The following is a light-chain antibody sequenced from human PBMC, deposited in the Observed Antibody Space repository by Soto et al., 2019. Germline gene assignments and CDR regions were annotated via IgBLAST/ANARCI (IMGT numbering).Light chain of an antibody. Sequence: ALTQPASVSGSPGQSITISCTGPSSDVGSYNLVSWYQQHPGKAPKLMIYEGSKRPSGVSNRFSGSKSGNTASLTISGLQAEDEADYYCCSYAGSRVFGGGTKPPS. CDR2: EGS. CDR1: SSDVGSYNL. V-gene: IGLV2-23*01. CDR3: CSYAGSRV. J-gene: IGLJ3*02.